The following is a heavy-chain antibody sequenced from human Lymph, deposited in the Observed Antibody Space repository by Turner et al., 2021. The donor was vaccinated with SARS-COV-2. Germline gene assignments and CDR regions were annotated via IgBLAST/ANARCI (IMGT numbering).Heavy chain of an antibody. CDR1: GYSFPTYW. Sequence: EVQLVQSGAEVKKPGESLKISCKGSGYSFPTYWIGWVRQMPGKGLEWMGILYPGDSDTRYSPSFQGQVTISADKSISTAYLQWSSLKASDTAMYYCARLPIARGYSGYDFYYFDYWGQGTLVTVSS. CDR3: ARLPIARGYSGYDFYYFDY. CDR2: LYPGDSDT. D-gene: IGHD5-12*01. J-gene: IGHJ4*02. V-gene: IGHV5-51*01.